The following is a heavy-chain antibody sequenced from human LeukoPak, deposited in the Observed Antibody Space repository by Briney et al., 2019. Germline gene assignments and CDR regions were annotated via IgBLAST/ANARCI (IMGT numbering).Heavy chain of an antibody. CDR1: GFTFSSSW. Sequence: GGSLRLSCVASGFTFSSSWMSWVRQAPGKGLEWVANIKQDGFEKYYVDSVKGRFTISRDNAKNSLLLQMNSLRAEDTAVYYCARLSTAAADSDYWGQGTLVTVSS. V-gene: IGHV3-7*01. CDR3: ARLSTAAADSDY. CDR2: IKQDGFEK. D-gene: IGHD6-25*01. J-gene: IGHJ4*02.